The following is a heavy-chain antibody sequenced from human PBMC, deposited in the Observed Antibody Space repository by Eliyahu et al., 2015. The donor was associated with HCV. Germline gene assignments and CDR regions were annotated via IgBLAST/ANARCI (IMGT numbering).Heavy chain of an antibody. J-gene: IGHJ5*02. CDR3: ARDPRVGGRGWFDP. Sequence: QVQLVQSGAEVXKPGASVKVSCKXSGYTFTXXGISWVRQAPGQGLEWMGWISAYNGXTNYAQKLQGRVTMTTDTSTSTAYMELRSLRSDDTAVYYCARDPRVGGRGWFDPWGQGTLVTVSS. CDR2: ISAYNGXT. CDR1: GYTFTXXG. D-gene: IGHD3-16*01. V-gene: IGHV1-18*01.